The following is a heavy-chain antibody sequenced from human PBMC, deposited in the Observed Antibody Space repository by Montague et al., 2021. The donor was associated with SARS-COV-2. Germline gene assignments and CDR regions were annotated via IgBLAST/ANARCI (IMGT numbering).Heavy chain of an antibody. CDR3: ARLGEGVVPAPILGVGPYYSYFYMDV. Sequence: SETLSLTCAVYGGSFSGYYWNWIRQPPGKGLEWIGEINRSGSAYYNPSLKRRVTISVDTSKNQFSLKLNSVTAADTAVYYCARLGEGVVPAPILGVGPYYSYFYMDVWGKGATVTVSS. V-gene: IGHV4-34*01. D-gene: IGHD2-2*02. CDR2: INRSGSA. J-gene: IGHJ6*03. CDR1: GGSFSGYY.